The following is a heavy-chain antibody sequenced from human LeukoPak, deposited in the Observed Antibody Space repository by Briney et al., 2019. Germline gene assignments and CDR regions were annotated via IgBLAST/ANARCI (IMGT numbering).Heavy chain of an antibody. J-gene: IGHJ4*02. D-gene: IGHD3-22*01. CDR1: GVSITGYY. V-gene: IGHV4-34*01. Sequence: SETLSLTCGVPGVSITGYYWCWIRHSPRAALEWIGEIHPSGYTIYNPYLKSRVTMSVDTAKKQLSLRLTSLTAADTAIYYCARIRCGQTQHRGYNYWGRGALVTVSS. CDR2: IHPSGYT. CDR3: ARIRCGQTQHRGYNY.